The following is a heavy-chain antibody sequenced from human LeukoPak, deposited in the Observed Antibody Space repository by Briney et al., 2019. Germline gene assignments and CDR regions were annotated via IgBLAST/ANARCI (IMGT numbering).Heavy chain of an antibody. CDR1: GASISSYY. CDR2: IDYSGST. D-gene: IGHD2-21*01. CDR3: ARHYSSDPFDY. J-gene: IGHJ4*02. V-gene: IGHV4-59*08. Sequence: PSETLSLTCSVSGASISSYYWSWIRQPPGKGLEWIGYIDYSGSTNYSPSLKNRVTISADTSKNQFSLKLTSLTAADTALYFCARHYSSDPFDYWGQGTLVTVSS.